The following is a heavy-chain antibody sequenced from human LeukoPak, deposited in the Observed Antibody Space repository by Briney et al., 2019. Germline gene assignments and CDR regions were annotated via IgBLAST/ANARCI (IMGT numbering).Heavy chain of an antibody. J-gene: IGHJ5*02. D-gene: IGHD2-2*01. CDR1: GGSISDCY. CDR2: IYYSGST. V-gene: IGHV4-59*01. CDR3: ASGGYCSSTSCYPNWFDP. Sequence: SETLSLTCTVSGGSISDCYWSWIRQPPGKGLEWIGYIYYSGSTNYSPSLKSRVTISVDTSKNQFSLKLSSVTAADTAVYYCASGGYCSSTSCYPNWFDPWGQGTLVTVSS.